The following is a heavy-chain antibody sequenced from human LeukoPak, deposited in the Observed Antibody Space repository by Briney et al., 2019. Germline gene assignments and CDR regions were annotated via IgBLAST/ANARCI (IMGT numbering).Heavy chain of an antibody. CDR1: GGSISSSSYY. CDR2: IYYSGST. J-gene: IGHJ6*03. Sequence: SETLSLTCTVSGGSISSSSYYWGWIRQPPGKGLEWIGSIYYSGSTYYNPSLKSRVTISVDTSKNQFSLKLSSVTAADTAVYYCARKSPDFWSGSAPIYYMDVWGKGTTVTVSS. D-gene: IGHD3-3*01. CDR3: ARKSPDFWSGSAPIYYMDV. V-gene: IGHV4-39*01.